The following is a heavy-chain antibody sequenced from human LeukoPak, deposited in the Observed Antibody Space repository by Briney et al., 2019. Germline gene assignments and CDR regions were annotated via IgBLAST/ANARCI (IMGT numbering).Heavy chain of an antibody. CDR1: GFTFSSYE. D-gene: IGHD6-13*01. Sequence: GGSLRLSCAASGFTFSSYEMNWVRQAPGKGLEWVSYISSSGSTIYYADSVKGRFTISRDNAKNSLYLQMNSLRAEDTAVYYCARVRGIAAAGTVDYWGQGTLVTVSS. V-gene: IGHV3-48*03. CDR3: ARVRGIAAAGTVDY. CDR2: ISSSGSTI. J-gene: IGHJ4*02.